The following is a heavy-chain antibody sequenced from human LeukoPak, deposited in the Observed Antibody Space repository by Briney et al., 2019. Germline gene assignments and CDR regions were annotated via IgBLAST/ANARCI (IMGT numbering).Heavy chain of an antibody. CDR1: GGSISSTTYY. CDR3: ARDSAIFYGMDV. Sequence: SETLSLTCIVSGGSISSTTYYWGWIRQPPGKGLEWIGYIYYSGSTYYNPSLKSRVTISVDTSKNQFSLKLSSVTAADTAVYYCARDSAIFYGMDVWGQGTTITVSS. V-gene: IGHV4-30-4*08. D-gene: IGHD3-3*01. J-gene: IGHJ6*02. CDR2: IYYSGST.